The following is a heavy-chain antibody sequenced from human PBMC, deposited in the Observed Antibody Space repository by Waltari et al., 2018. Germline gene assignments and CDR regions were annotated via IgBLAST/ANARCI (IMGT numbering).Heavy chain of an antibody. Sequence: EVQLLESGGGLVQPGGSLRLSCAASGFTFNNYAMNWVRQAPGKEMEWFSSITGRGVDTYHAESVRGRFTISRDNSNNKIFLQMNSLRAEDTAVYYCVKAPRPNCSGVRCYHLDYWGQGTLVTVSS. CDR1: GFTFNNYA. CDR2: ITGRGVDT. CDR3: VKAPRPNCSGVRCYHLDY. J-gene: IGHJ4*02. V-gene: IGHV3-23*01. D-gene: IGHD2-15*01.